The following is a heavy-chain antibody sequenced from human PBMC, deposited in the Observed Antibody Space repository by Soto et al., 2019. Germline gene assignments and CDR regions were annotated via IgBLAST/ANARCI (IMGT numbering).Heavy chain of an antibody. CDR3: AQGEQYQPPFQFDF. CDR2: LTGNGGTT. CDR1: GFTFSNFG. V-gene: IGHV3-23*01. J-gene: IGHJ4*02. D-gene: IGHD2-2*01. Sequence: GESLRLSCEASGFTFSNFGMSWVRQAPGKGQEWVSGLTGNGGTTYYADSAKGRFTISRDKSKHTLTLQMNSLSVDATDVYYCAQGEQYQPPFQFDFWGQGTLVTVSS.